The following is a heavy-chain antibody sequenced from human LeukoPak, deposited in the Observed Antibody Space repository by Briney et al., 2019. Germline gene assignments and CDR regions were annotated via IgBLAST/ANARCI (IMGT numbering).Heavy chain of an antibody. CDR2: INHSGST. CDR3: ARGPEYCSSTSCYTWVYYYYYYYMDV. V-gene: IGHV4-34*01. J-gene: IGHJ6*03. Sequence: SETLSLTCAVYGGSFSGYYWSWIRQPPGKGLEWIGEINHSGSTNYNPSLKSRVTISVDTSKNQFSLKLSSVTAADTAVYYCARGPEYCSSTSCYTWVYYYYYYYMDVWGKGTTVTVSS. CDR1: GGSFSGYY. D-gene: IGHD2-2*02.